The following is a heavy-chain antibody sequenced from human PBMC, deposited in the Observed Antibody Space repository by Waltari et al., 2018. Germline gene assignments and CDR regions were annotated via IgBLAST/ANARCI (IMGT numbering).Heavy chain of an antibody. J-gene: IGHJ4*02. CDR1: GFTFSSYE. CDR2: ISGAGSTI. V-gene: IGHV3-48*03. CDR3: ASRARGFLSYRPFDN. D-gene: IGHD3-10*01. Sequence: ELQLVESGGGLVQPGGSLRLSCSASGFTFSSYEMNWVRQAPGRGLEWISFISGAGSTIYYADSVKGRFTISRDNAGNSLHLQMDSLRAKDMAVYYCASRARGFLSYRPFDNWGRGTLVTVSS.